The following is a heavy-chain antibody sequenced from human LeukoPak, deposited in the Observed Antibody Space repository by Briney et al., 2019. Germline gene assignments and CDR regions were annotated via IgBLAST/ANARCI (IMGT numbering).Heavy chain of an antibody. J-gene: IGHJ4*02. CDR3: ARLSSRRFPPTYSFDRRNYFDY. Sequence: PSETLSLTCTVSGGSISSYYWSWIRQPAGKGLEWIGRIFGSGSTNHNPSLKSRVTMSVDTSKNQFSLKLSSVTAADTAVYYCARLSSRRFPPTYSFDRRNYFDYWGQGTLVTVSS. D-gene: IGHD3-22*01. V-gene: IGHV4-4*07. CDR1: GGSISSYY. CDR2: IFGSGST.